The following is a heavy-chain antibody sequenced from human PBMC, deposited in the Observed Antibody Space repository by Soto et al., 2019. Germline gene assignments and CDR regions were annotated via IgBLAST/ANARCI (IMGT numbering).Heavy chain of an antibody. CDR1: GYTFNTHA. Sequence: QVQLLQSGAEVKKPGASVKVSCQAAGYTFNTHAMHWVRQAPGQGLEWMGWINGGNGNTKYSQKFQGRLTVTRDTSAATVYMELSSLTSGDTAVYYCAREFLGHFGVDRLDSWGQGTLVTVSS. CDR2: INGGNGNT. D-gene: IGHD3-3*01. CDR3: AREFLGHFGVDRLDS. J-gene: IGHJ4*02. V-gene: IGHV1-3*01.